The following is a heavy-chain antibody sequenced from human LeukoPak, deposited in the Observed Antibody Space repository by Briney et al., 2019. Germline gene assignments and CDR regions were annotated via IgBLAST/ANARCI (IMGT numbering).Heavy chain of an antibody. V-gene: IGHV1-18*01. CDR3: AREVWFGELSERTLDY. Sequence: ASVKVSCKASGYTFTSYGISCVRQAPGQGLGWMGWISAYNGNTNYAQKLQGRVTMTTDTSTSTAYMELRSLRSDDTAVYYCAREVWFGELSERTLDYWGQGTLVTVSS. CDR1: GYTFTSYG. J-gene: IGHJ4*02. D-gene: IGHD3-10*01. CDR2: ISAYNGNT.